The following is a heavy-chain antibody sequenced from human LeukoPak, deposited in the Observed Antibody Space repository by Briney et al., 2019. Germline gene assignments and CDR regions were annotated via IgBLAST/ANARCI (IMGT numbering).Heavy chain of an antibody. Sequence: PSETLSLTCTVSGGSISSYYWTWIRQPAGKGLEWIGRIFTSGSTSYNPSLTSRVTMSVDTSKNQFSLTLTSVTAADTAVYYCARARRYCDGDCSSGVYWYFDLWGRGTLVTVSS. CDR2: IFTSGST. J-gene: IGHJ2*01. CDR3: ARARRYCDGDCSSGVYWYFDL. CDR1: GGSISSYY. V-gene: IGHV4-4*07. D-gene: IGHD2-21*02.